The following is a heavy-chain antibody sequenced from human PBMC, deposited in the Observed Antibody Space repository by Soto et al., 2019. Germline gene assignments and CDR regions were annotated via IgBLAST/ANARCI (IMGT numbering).Heavy chain of an antibody. V-gene: IGHV4-4*02. CDR2: IYHTGST. D-gene: IGHD2-2*01. CDR1: GGSISTTNW. CDR3: TRDTYIPPTT. Sequence: QVQLQESGPGLVKPSGTLSLTCAVSGGSISTTNWWSWVRQPPGKGLEWIGEIYHTGSTNYNPSLKSRVTISVDQSKNQLSLKLSFVTAADTAVYYCTRDTYIPPTTWGQGTLVTVSS. J-gene: IGHJ5*02.